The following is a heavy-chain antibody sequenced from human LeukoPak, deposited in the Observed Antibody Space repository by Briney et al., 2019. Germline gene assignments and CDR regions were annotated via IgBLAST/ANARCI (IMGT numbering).Heavy chain of an antibody. V-gene: IGHV4-61*02. CDR2: IYTSGST. CDR3: ARENPCYDSSGYYPLYYFDY. D-gene: IGHD3-22*01. CDR1: GGSISSGSYY. Sequence: SETLSLTCTVSGGSISSGSYYWSWIRQPAGKGLEWIGRIYTSGSTNYNPSLKSRVTISVDTSKNQFSLKLSSVTAADTAVYYCARENPCYDSSGYYPLYYFDYWGQGTLVIVSS. J-gene: IGHJ4*02.